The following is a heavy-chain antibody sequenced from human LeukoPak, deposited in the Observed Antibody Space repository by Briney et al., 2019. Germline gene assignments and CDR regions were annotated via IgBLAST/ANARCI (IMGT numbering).Heavy chain of an antibody. CDR2: ISFDGVNT. D-gene: IGHD2-2*01. V-gene: IGHV3-30*04. CDR1: GFTVRTYA. Sequence: PGGSLRLSCAASGFTVRTYAIHWVRQAPGKGLEWVAVISFDGVNTFYADSVKGRFTISRDNSNNTVYLQMNNLRPEDTAVFYCARGQGYESYYYMDVWGKGTTVSVSS. J-gene: IGHJ6*03. CDR3: ARGQGYESYYYMDV.